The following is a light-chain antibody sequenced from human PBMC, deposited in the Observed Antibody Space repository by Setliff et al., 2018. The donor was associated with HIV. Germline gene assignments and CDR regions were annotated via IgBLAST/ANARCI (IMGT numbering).Light chain of an antibody. CDR2: EVT. CDR1: SSDVGSYNL. J-gene: IGLJ1*01. Sequence: QSALAQFASVSGSPGQSITISCTGTSSDVGSYNLVSRYQQHPGKAPILMIYEVTKRPSGISHRFSGSKSGNTASLTISGLQAEDEAEYYCCSYAGSSTFVFGTGTKVTVL. CDR3: CSYAGSSTFV. V-gene: IGLV2-23*02.